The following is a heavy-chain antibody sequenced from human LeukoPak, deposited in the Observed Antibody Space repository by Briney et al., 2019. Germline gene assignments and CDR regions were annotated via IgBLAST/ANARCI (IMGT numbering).Heavy chain of an antibody. D-gene: IGHD7-27*01. CDR2: MNPNSGNT. Sequence: ASVKVSCKASGYTFTSYDINWVRQATGQGLEWMGWMNPNSGNTGYAQKFQGRVTITRNTSISTAYMELSGLRSEDTAVYYCAAWGFTDAFDIWGQGTMVTVSS. V-gene: IGHV1-8*03. CDR3: AAWGFTDAFDI. CDR1: GYTFTSYD. J-gene: IGHJ3*02.